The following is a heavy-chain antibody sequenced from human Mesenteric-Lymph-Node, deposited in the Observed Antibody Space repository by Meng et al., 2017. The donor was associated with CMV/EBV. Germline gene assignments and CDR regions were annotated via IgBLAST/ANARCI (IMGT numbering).Heavy chain of an antibody. Sequence: GESLKISCAASGFTSSNYAMHWVRQAPGKGLEWVAVIWYDGSNKYYADSVKGRFTISRDNSKNTLYLQMNSLRAEDTAVYYCAKDILDHYDFWSGYYGGYYYYGMDVWGQGTTVTVSS. J-gene: IGHJ6*02. CDR2: IWYDGSNK. V-gene: IGHV3-33*06. CDR1: GFTSSNYA. D-gene: IGHD3-3*01. CDR3: AKDILDHYDFWSGYYGGYYYYGMDV.